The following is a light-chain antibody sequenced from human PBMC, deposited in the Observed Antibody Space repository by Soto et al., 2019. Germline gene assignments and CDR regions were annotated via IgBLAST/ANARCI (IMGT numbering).Light chain of an antibody. J-gene: IGKJ5*01. V-gene: IGKV1-12*01. CDR3: QQSYSTPRD. CDR2: AAS. Sequence: DVQMTQSPSAVSASVGVTVTIICRASQGISSWLAWYQKKPGKAPKLLIYAASSLQRGVPSRFSGSGSGTDFILTISSLQPEDVATYYCQQSYSTPRDFGQGTRLDIK. CDR1: QGISSW.